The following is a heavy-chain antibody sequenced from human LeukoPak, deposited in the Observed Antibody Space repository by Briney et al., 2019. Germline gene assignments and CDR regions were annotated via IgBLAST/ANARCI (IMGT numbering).Heavy chain of an antibody. V-gene: IGHV3-74*01. Sequence: PGGSLRLSCAASGFTFRSYWMHWVRQAPGKGLVWVSRINLDGSSTTYADSVKGRFTISRDNARNTLYLQMNSLRAEDTAVYYCARDLPQDIVVVPVPWGQGTLVTVSS. J-gene: IGHJ5*02. CDR2: INLDGSST. CDR1: GFTFRSYW. D-gene: IGHD2-2*01. CDR3: ARDLPQDIVVVPVP.